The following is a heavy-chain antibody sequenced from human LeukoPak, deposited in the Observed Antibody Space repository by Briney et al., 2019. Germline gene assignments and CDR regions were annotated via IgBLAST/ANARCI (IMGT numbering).Heavy chain of an antibody. Sequence: SETLSLTCTVSGGSISSSSYYWSWIRQPPGKGLEWIGYIHYSGSTNYNPSLKSRVTISVDTSKKQFSLKLSSVTAADTAVYYCARDPVDQPYWFFDLWGRGTLVTVSS. J-gene: IGHJ2*01. CDR1: GGSISSSSYY. V-gene: IGHV4-61*01. CDR2: IHYSGST. D-gene: IGHD2-2*01. CDR3: ARDPVDQPYWFFDL.